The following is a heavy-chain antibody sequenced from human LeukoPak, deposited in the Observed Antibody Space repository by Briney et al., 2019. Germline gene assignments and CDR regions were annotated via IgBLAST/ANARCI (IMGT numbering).Heavy chain of an antibody. CDR2: INPNSGGT. V-gene: IGHV1-2*02. J-gene: IGHJ4*02. D-gene: IGHD2-15*01. Sequence: GASVKVSCKASGYTFSSYDINWVRQAPGQGLEWMGWINPNSGGTNYAQKFQGRVTMTRDTSISTAYMELSRLRSDDTAVYYCARGSWYVGPYYFDYWGQGTLVTVSS. CDR3: ARGSWYVGPYYFDY. CDR1: GYTFSSYD.